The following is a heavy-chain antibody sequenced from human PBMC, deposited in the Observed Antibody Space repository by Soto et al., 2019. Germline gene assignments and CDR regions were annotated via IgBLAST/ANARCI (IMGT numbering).Heavy chain of an antibody. CDR2: ISYDGSNK. Sequence: GSLRLSCAASGFTFSSYGMHWVRQAPGKGLEWVAVISYDGSNKYYADSVKGRFTISRDNSKNTLYLQMNSLRAEDTAVYYCAKLAAVQNYYYYGMDVWGQGTTVTVSS. J-gene: IGHJ6*02. CDR1: GFTFSSYG. CDR3: AKLAAVQNYYYYGMDV. D-gene: IGHD1-1*01. V-gene: IGHV3-30*18.